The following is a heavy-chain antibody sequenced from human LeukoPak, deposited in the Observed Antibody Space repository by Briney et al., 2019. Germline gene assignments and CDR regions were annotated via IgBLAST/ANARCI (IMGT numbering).Heavy chain of an antibody. V-gene: IGHV4-34*01. CDR3: ARGVVSGRFGDYYYYMDV. J-gene: IGHJ6*03. CDR1: GGSFSGHY. D-gene: IGHD3-16*01. Sequence: SETLSLTCAVYGGSFSGHYWTWIRQPPGKGLQWIGEVNNRGSSNYNPSLKSRLTISEDKSKKQFSLRLPSVTAADTAVYYCARGVVSGRFGDYYYYMDVWGRGTPATLS. CDR2: VNNRGSS.